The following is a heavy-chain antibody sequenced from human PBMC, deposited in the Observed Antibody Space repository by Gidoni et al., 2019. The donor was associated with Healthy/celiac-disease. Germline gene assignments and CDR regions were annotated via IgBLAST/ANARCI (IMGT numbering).Heavy chain of an antibody. CDR3: TTRTRVVPAAADY. V-gene: IGHV3-15*01. J-gene: IGHJ4*02. Sequence: EVQLVESGGGLVKPGGSLRLPCAASGFTFSNAWMSWVRQAPGKGLEWVGRIKSKTDGGTTDYAAPVKGRFTISRDDSKNTLYLQMNSLKTEDTAVYYCTTRTRVVPAAADYWGQGTLVTVSS. D-gene: IGHD2-2*01. CDR1: GFTFSNAW. CDR2: IKSKTDGGTT.